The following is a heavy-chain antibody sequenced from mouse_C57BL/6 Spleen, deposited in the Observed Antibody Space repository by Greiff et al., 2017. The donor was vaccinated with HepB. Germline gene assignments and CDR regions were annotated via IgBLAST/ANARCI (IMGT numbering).Heavy chain of an antibody. CDR2: INPGSGGT. CDR3: ARRLGRDYFDY. Sequence: QVQLQQSGAELVRPGTSVKVSCKASGYAFTNYLIEWVKQRPGQGLEWIGVINPGSGGTNYNEKFKGKATLTADKSSSTAYMQLSSLTSEDSAFYFCARRLGRDYFDYWGQGTTLTVSS. V-gene: IGHV1-54*01. CDR1: GYAFTNYL. J-gene: IGHJ2*01. D-gene: IGHD4-1*01.